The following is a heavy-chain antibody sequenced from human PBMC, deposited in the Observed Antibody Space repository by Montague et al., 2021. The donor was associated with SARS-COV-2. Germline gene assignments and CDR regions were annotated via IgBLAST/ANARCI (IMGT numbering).Heavy chain of an antibody. CDR3: AKDRQLVGDDAFDI. CDR2: SIIANDTI. CDR1: GFTFSSYV. D-gene: IGHD6-13*01. Sequence: SLRLSCAASGFTFSSYVMNSVPQSPEKGLEWNSTSIIANDTIFYADSVRGRFTISRDKSKNTLYLQMNSLRAEDTAVYYCAKDRQLVGDDAFDIWGQGTMV. J-gene: IGHJ3*02. V-gene: IGHV3-23*01.